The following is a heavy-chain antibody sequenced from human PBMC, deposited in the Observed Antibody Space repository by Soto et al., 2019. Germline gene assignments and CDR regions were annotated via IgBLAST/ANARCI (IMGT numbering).Heavy chain of an antibody. CDR2: IYYSGST. Sequence: QLQLQESGPGLVKPSETLSLTCTVSGGSISSSSYYWGWIRQPPGKGLEWIGSIYYSGSTYYNPSLKSRVTISVDTSKNQFSLKLSSVTAADTAVYYCARLWFGLFYYFDYWGQGTLVTVSS. J-gene: IGHJ4*02. CDR3: ARLWFGLFYYFDY. D-gene: IGHD3-10*01. V-gene: IGHV4-39*01. CDR1: GGSISSSSYY.